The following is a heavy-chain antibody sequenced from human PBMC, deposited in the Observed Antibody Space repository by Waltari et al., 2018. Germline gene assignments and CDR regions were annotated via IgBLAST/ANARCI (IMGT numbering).Heavy chain of an antibody. CDR3: ASPLSDGDYGGLDY. D-gene: IGHD4-17*01. CDR2: IYHSGST. J-gene: IGHJ4*02. CDR1: GYSISRGYY. Sequence: QVQLQESGPGLVKPSETLSLTCPVSGYSISRGYYWGWIRQPPGKGLEWIGSIYHSGSTYYNPSLKSRVTISVDTSKNQFSLKLSSVTAADTAVYYCASPLSDGDYGGLDYWGQGTLVTVSS. V-gene: IGHV4-38-2*01.